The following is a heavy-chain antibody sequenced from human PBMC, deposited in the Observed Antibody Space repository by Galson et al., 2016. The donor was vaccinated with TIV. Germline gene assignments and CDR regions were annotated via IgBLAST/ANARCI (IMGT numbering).Heavy chain of an antibody. CDR3: ARKSGYYDSSGHYVPRSFDY. D-gene: IGHD3-22*01. CDR2: IDWDDDK. J-gene: IGHJ4*02. V-gene: IGHV2-70*11. Sequence: PALVKPTQTLTLTCTFSGFSLSTSEMCVGWIRQPPGKALEWLARIDWDDDKSYSPSLKTRLTISKDTSKNQVVLTMTNMDPVDTATYYCARKSGYYDSSGHYVPRSFDYWGQGALVTVSS. CDR1: GFSLSTSEMC.